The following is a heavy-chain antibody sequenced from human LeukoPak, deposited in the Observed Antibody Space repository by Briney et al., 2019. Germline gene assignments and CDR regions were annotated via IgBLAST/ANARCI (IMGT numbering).Heavy chain of an antibody. V-gene: IGHV3-7*01. CDR1: GFTFSSYW. Sequence: GGSLGLSCAASGFTFSSYWMSWVRQAPGKGLEWVANIKQDGSEKYYVDSVKGRFTISRDNAKNSLYLQMNSLRAEDTAVYYCARDSPPGTLDYYYYYMDVWGKGTTVTVSS. J-gene: IGHJ6*03. CDR2: IKQDGSEK. CDR3: ARDSPPGTLDYYYYYMDV.